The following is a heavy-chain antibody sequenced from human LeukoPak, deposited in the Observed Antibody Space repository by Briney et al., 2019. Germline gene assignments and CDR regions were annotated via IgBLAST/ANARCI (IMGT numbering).Heavy chain of an antibody. Sequence: SETLSLTCTVSGGSISSYYWSWIRQPAGKGLEWIGRIYTSGGTNYNPSLNSRVTISVDKSKNQFSLKLSSVTAADTAVCYCARGGYDSSSNFRIDYWGQGALVTVSS. CDR1: GGSISSYY. CDR2: IYTSGGT. CDR3: ARGGYDSSSNFRIDY. J-gene: IGHJ4*02. V-gene: IGHV4-4*07. D-gene: IGHD3-22*01.